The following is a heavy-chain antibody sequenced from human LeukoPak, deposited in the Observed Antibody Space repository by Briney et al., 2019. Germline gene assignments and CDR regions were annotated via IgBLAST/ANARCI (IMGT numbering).Heavy chain of an antibody. V-gene: IGHV1-18*01. J-gene: IGHJ5*02. Sequence: ASVKVSCKASGYTFTSYGISWVRQAPGQGLEWMGWISAYNGNTNYAQKLQGRVTMTTDKSTTTAYMELSSLRSEDTAVYFCARHDSYSSSFPYNWFDPWGQGTLVTVSS. D-gene: IGHD6-13*01. CDR2: ISAYNGNT. CDR3: ARHDSYSSSFPYNWFDP. CDR1: GYTFTSYG.